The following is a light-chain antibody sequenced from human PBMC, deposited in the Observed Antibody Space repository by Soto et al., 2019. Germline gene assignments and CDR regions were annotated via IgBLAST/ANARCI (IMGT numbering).Light chain of an antibody. CDR3: GSYTSSSTRG. CDR2: DVS. Sequence: QSALTQPASVSGSPGQSITISCTGTSSDVGGYNYVSWYQQHPGKAPKLMIYDVSNRPSGVSNRFSGSKSGNTASLTISGLQAEDEADYYCGSYTSSSTRGFGGGTKVTVL. J-gene: IGLJ2*01. CDR1: SSDVGGYNY. V-gene: IGLV2-14*01.